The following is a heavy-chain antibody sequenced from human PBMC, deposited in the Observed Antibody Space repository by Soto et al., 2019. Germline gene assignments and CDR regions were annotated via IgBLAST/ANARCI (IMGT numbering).Heavy chain of an antibody. V-gene: IGHV4-4*07. CDR3: VRDGTKTLRDWFDP. J-gene: IGHJ5*02. Sequence: PSETLSLTCTVSGASISGFYWSWIRKSAGKGLEWIGRIYATGTTDYNPSLKSRVMMSVDTSKKQFSLKLRSVTAPDTAVYYCVRDGTKTLRDWFDPWGQGISVTVSS. CDR2: IYATGTT. D-gene: IGHD1-1*01. CDR1: GASISGFY.